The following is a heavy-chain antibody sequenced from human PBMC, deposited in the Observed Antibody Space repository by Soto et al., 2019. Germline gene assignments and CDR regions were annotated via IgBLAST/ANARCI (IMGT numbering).Heavy chain of an antibody. J-gene: IGHJ4*02. CDR2: IYYSGST. CDR1: GGSISSYY. V-gene: IGHV4-59*01. D-gene: IGHD6-13*01. CDR3: ARDRGRAAGFDY. Sequence: SETLSLTCTVSGGSISSYYWSWIRQPPGKGLEWIGYIYYSGSTNYNPSLKSRVTISVDTSKNQFSLKLSSVTAADTAVYYCARDRGRAAGFDYWGQGTLVTVSS.